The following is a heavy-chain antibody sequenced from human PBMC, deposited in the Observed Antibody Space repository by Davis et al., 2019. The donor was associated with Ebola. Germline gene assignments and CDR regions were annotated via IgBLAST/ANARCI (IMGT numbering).Heavy chain of an antibody. CDR3: ARRGTSSWYAGWFDP. CDR2: IYYCGST. J-gene: IGHJ5*02. CDR1: GGSISSSSYY. V-gene: IGHV4-39*07. Sequence: MPSETLSLTCTVSGGSISSSSYYWGWIRQPPGKGLEWIGSIYYCGSTYYNPSLKSRVTISVDTSKNQFSLKLSSVTAADTAMYYCARRGTSSWYAGWFDPWGQGTLVTVSS. D-gene: IGHD6-13*01.